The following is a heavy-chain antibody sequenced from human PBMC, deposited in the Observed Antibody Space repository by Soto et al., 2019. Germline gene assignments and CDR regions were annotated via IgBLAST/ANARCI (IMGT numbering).Heavy chain of an antibody. D-gene: IGHD2-15*01. CDR1: GFTFSSYG. CDR3: AKEAEKGVVVAAKVGYYFDY. J-gene: IGHJ4*02. Sequence: GGSLRLSCAASGFTFSSYGMHWVRQAPGKGLEWVAVISYVGSNKYYADSVKGRFTISRDNSKNTLYLQMNSLSAEDTAVYYCAKEAEKGVVVAAKVGYYFDYWGQGTLVTVSS. CDR2: ISYVGSNK. V-gene: IGHV3-30*18.